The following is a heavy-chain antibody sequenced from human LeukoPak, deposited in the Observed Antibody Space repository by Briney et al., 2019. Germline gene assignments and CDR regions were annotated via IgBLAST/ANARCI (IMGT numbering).Heavy chain of an antibody. V-gene: IGHV1-18*04. Sequence: ASVKVSCKASGYTFSNYGITWVRQVPGQGLECMEWISGYNGNTNYEQKFHGRVTMTIDKSTTTAYMELSSLASDDTGVYYCARQSVVLSRSPDDAFDIWGQGTRVIVSS. CDR2: ISGYNGNT. CDR3: ARQSVVLSRSPDDAFDI. J-gene: IGHJ3*02. CDR1: GYTFSNYG. D-gene: IGHD2-21*01.